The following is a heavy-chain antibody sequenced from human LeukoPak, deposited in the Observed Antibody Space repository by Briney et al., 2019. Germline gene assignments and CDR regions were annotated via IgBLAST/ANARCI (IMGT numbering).Heavy chain of an antibody. J-gene: IGHJ5*02. D-gene: IGHD3-3*01. V-gene: IGHV4-59*11. CDR2: IYYSGST. CDR3: ARGQRITIFGSNWFDP. CDR1: GGSISSHY. Sequence: SETLSLTCTVSGGSISSHYWGWIRQPPGKGLEWIGYIYYSGSTNYNPSLKSRVTISIDTSKNQFSLKLSSVTAADTAVYYCARGQRITIFGSNWFDPWGPGTLVTVSS.